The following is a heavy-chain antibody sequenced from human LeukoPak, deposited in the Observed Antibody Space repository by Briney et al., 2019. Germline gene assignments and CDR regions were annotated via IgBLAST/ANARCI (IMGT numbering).Heavy chain of an antibody. J-gene: IGHJ4*02. CDR3: ARTTGPCYN. CDR2: IWNDGSNK. V-gene: IGHV3-33*08. CDR1: GFTFRSYS. D-gene: IGHD1-1*01. Sequence: PGGSLRLSCTSWGFTFRSYSMKCVRQAPGKGLEWVGVIWNDGSNKYYADSVKGRFTISRDNSKNTQYLQMNSLRAEDTAVYSCARTTGPCYNWDQGNLVTVSS.